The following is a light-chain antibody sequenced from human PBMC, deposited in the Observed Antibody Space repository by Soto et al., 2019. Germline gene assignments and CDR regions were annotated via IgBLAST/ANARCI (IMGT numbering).Light chain of an antibody. CDR1: QSVSSSY. Sequence: EIVLTQSPGTLSLSPGERATLSCRASQSVSSSYLAWYQQKPGQAPRLLIYGASSRATGIPDRVSGSGSGTDFTLTISRPEPEDFAVYYCQQYGSSPTYTFGQGTKLEIK. CDR3: QQYGSSPTYT. V-gene: IGKV3-20*01. CDR2: GAS. J-gene: IGKJ2*01.